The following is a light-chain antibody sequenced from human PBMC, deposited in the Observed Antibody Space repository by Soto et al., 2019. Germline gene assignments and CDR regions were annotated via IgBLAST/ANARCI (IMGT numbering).Light chain of an antibody. CDR2: AVT. Sequence: QSALTQPASVSGSPGQSITISCTGTSSDVGGYNYVSWYQQHPGKAPKLMIYAVTDRPSGASSRFSGSKSGNTASLTISGLQAEDEADYYCASYTIKTTYVFGSGTKVTVL. CDR1: SSDVGGYNY. CDR3: ASYTIKTTYV. V-gene: IGLV2-14*01. J-gene: IGLJ1*01.